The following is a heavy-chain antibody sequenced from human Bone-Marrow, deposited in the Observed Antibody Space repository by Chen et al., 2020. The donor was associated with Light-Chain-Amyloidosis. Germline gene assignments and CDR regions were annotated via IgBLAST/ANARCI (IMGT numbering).Heavy chain of an antibody. CDR3: ARMFGFCSGGSCYSAYFDY. D-gene: IGHD2-15*01. Sequence: QLQLQESGPGLVRPSETLSLTCTVPGGSISITSYYWGWIRQPPGKGLEWIGRMSYSGSTYYSPSLKSRVTISVDTPKNQFSLRLNSVTAADTALYYCARMFGFCSGGSCYSAYFDYWGQGALVTVSS. J-gene: IGHJ4*02. CDR1: GGSISITSYY. CDR2: MSYSGST. V-gene: IGHV4-39*01.